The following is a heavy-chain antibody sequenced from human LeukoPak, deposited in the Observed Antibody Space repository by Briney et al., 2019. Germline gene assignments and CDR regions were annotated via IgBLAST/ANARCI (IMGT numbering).Heavy chain of an antibody. V-gene: IGHV1-58*01. CDR1: GFTFTNSA. Sequence: SVKVSCKASGFTFTNSAVQWVRQARGQRLEWIGWIVVGSGNTNYAQKFQERVTITRDMSTSTAHMELSSLRSEDTAVYYCAANYDFWSGYYDFDYWGQGTLVTVSS. J-gene: IGHJ4*02. D-gene: IGHD3-3*01. CDR2: IVVGSGNT. CDR3: AANYDFWSGYYDFDY.